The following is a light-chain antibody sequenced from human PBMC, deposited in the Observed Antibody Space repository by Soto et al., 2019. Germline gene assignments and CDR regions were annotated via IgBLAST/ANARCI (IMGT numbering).Light chain of an antibody. CDR1: QSVSSSY. CDR3: QQYGSSPLT. Sequence: EIVLTQSPGTLSLSPGERATLSCRASQSVSSSYLAWYQQKPGQAPRLLIYGASSRATGIPDRFSGSGSGTNFTLSNKNTEPEDFAVYYCQQYGSSPLTFGGGTKVEIK. V-gene: IGKV3-20*01. J-gene: IGKJ4*01. CDR2: GAS.